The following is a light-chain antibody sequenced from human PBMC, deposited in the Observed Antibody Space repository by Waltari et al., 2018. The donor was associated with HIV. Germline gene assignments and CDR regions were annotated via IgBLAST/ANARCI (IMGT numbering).Light chain of an antibody. J-gene: IGLJ2*01. CDR2: EVT. CDR3: SSYGDNNWVL. Sequence: QSALTQPPSASGSLGQSVTISCIGSSSAIGAYDSVSWFQQLPHTAPTLLLYEVTKRPSGVPDRFSGSRSVNTAFLTVSGLQPNDTAAYFCSSYGDNNWVLFGGGTNLTVL. V-gene: IGLV2-8*01. CDR1: SSAIGAYDS.